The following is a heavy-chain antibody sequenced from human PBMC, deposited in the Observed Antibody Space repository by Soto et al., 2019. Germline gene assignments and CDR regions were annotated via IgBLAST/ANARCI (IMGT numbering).Heavy chain of an antibody. Sequence: QVQLQQWGAGLLKPSETLSLTCAVYGGSFSGYYWSWIRQPPGKGLEWIGEINHSGSTNYNPSLKSRVTISVDTSKNQFSLKLSSVTAADTAVYYCARGFGHPPDRSFRSGCSHWFDPWGQGTLVTVSS. CDR1: GGSFSGYY. D-gene: IGHD6-19*01. CDR3: ARGFGHPPDRSFRSGCSHWFDP. J-gene: IGHJ5*02. CDR2: INHSGST. V-gene: IGHV4-34*01.